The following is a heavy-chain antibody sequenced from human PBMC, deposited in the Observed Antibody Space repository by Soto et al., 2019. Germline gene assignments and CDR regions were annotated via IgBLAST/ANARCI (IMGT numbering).Heavy chain of an antibody. J-gene: IGHJ6*02. D-gene: IGHD4-17*01. Sequence: TSETLSLTCAVSGGSISSGCYSWSWIRQPPGKGLEWIGYIYHSGSTYYNPSLKSRVTISVDTSKNQFSLKLSSVTAADTAVYYCARHMTTVTYYYYGMDVWGQGTTVTVPS. CDR1: GGSISSGCYS. V-gene: IGHV4-30-2*02. CDR2: IYHSGST. CDR3: ARHMTTVTYYYYGMDV.